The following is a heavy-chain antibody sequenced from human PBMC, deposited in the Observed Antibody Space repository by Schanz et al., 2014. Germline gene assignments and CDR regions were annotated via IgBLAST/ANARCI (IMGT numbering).Heavy chain of an antibody. Sequence: QVQLQQWGAGLLKPSETLSLTCAVYGGSFSGYYWTWIRQPPGKGLEWIGEIHHSGSTNYNPSLKGRVPISMDTSKNQFSLKLSSVPAADTAVYYCARGEWSTSQFDYWGHGTLVTVSS. CDR3: ARGEWSTSQFDY. CDR1: GGSFSGYY. V-gene: IGHV4-34*01. D-gene: IGHD2-2*01. CDR2: IHHSGST. J-gene: IGHJ4*01.